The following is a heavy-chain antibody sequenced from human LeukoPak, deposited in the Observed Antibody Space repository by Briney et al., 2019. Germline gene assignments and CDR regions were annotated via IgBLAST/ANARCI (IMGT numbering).Heavy chain of an antibody. D-gene: IGHD5-12*01. CDR3: AKDRGYSGNDHGSLGDY. V-gene: IGHV3-23*01. Sequence: PGGSLRLSCAASGFTFSSYAMSWVRQAPGKGLEWVSAISGSGGSTYYADSVKGRFTTSRDNSKNTLYLQMNSLRAEDTAVYYCAKDRGYSGNDHGSLGDYWGQGTLVTVSS. CDR1: GFTFSSYA. CDR2: ISGSGGST. J-gene: IGHJ4*02.